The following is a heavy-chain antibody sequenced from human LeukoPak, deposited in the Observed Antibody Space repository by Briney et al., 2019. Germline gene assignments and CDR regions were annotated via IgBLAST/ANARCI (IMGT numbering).Heavy chain of an antibody. V-gene: IGHV4-61*02. D-gene: IGHD6-13*01. CDR1: GGSISSGSYY. J-gene: IGHJ6*03. CDR3: AREVEVAAGTWGYYYYYMDV. Sequence: SETLSLTCTVSGGSISSGSYYWSWIRQPAGKGLEWIGRIYTSGSTNYNPSLKSRVTMSGDMSKNQFSPKLSSVTAADTAVYYCAREVEVAAGTWGYYYYYMDVWGKGTTVTVSS. CDR2: IYTSGST.